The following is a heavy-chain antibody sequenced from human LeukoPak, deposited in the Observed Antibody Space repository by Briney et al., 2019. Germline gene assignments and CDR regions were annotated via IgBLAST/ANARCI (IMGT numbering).Heavy chain of an antibody. Sequence: ASVRVSCKASGYTFTGYYMHWVRQAPGQGLEWMGWINPNSGGTNYAQTLQGRVTMTRDTSISTAYMELSRLRSDDTAVYYCARDMTTVTTIDYWGQGTLVTVSS. D-gene: IGHD4-17*01. V-gene: IGHV1-2*02. CDR3: ARDMTTVTTIDY. J-gene: IGHJ4*02. CDR2: INPNSGGT. CDR1: GYTFTGYY.